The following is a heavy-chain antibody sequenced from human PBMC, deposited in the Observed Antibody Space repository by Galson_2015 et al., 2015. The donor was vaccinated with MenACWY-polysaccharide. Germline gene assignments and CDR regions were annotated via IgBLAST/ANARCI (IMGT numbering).Heavy chain of an antibody. V-gene: IGHV2-70*01. CDR2: IDWDDYR. CDR1: GFSLSTSGMC. D-gene: IGHD4-23*01. CDR3: ARTSRGGTVVYGMDV. J-gene: IGHJ6*02. Sequence: PALVKPTQTLTLTCTFSGFSLSTSGMCVTWIRQPPGTALEWLALIDWDDYRYYSTSLKTRLTISKDTYKNQVVLTMTKVDPVDTATYYCARTSRGGTVVYGMDVWGQGTTVTVS.